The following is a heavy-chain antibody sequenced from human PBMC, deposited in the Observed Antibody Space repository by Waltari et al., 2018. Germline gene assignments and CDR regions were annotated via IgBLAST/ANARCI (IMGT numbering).Heavy chain of an antibody. CDR3: ARQRGYSSSWYDY. Sequence: QVQLQQWGAGLLKPSETLSLTCAVYGGSFSGYYWSWIRQPPGKGLEWIGEIKHSGSTNYNPSLKSRVTISVDTSKNQFSLKLSSVTAADTAVYYCARQRGYSSSWYDYWGQGTLVSGSS. D-gene: IGHD6-13*01. CDR1: GGSFSGYY. J-gene: IGHJ4*02. V-gene: IGHV4-34*01. CDR2: IKHSGST.